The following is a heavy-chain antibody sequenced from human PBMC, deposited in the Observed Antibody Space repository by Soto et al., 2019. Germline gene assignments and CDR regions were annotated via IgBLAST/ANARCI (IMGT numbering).Heavy chain of an antibody. CDR3: ATDSTGRRFGELYVDY. Sequence: QVQLVQSGAEVKKPGASVKVSCKVSGYTLTELSMHWVRQDPGKGLEWMGGFDPEDGETIYAQKFQGRVTMTEDTSTDTAYLELSSLRAEDTAVYYCATDSTGRRFGELYVDYWGQGTLVTVSS. V-gene: IGHV1-24*01. D-gene: IGHD3-10*01. CDR2: FDPEDGET. CDR1: GYTLTELS. J-gene: IGHJ4*02.